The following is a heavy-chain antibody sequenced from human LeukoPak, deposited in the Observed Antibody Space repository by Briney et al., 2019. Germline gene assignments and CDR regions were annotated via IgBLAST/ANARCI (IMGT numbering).Heavy chain of an antibody. V-gene: IGHV3-30*18. CDR1: GFSFSSYG. J-gene: IGHJ4*02. CDR2: ISYDGSNK. CDR3: AKALQTWLVLGH. Sequence: GGSLRLSCAASGFSFSSYGMHWVRQAPGKGLEWVAVISYDGSNKFYADSVKGRFTISRDNSKNTVYLQMNSLRTEDTAFYYCAKALQTWLVLGHWGQGTLVTVSS. D-gene: IGHD6-19*01.